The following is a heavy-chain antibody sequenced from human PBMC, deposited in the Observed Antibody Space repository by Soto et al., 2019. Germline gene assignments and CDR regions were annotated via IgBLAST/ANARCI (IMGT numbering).Heavy chain of an antibody. CDR3: ARGQKRWLQSH. J-gene: IGHJ4*02. Sequence: QVQLQQWGAGLLKPSETLSLTCAVYGGSFSGYYWSWIRQPPGKGLEWIGEINHSGSTNYNPSLKCRVPISVDTSKNQFSLKLSSVTAADTAVYYCARGQKRWLQSHWGQGTLVTVSS. CDR1: GGSFSGYY. CDR2: INHSGST. D-gene: IGHD5-12*01. V-gene: IGHV4-34*01.